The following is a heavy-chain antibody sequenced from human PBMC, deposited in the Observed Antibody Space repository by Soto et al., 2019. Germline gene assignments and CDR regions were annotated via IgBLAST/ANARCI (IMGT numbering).Heavy chain of an antibody. J-gene: IGHJ4*02. CDR1: GFTFSSYS. V-gene: IGHV3-48*01. D-gene: IGHD2-2*01. Sequence: GGSLRLSCAASGFTFSSYSMNWVRQAPGKGLEWVSYISSSSSTIYYADSVKGRFTISRDNAKNSLYLQMNSLRAEDTAVYYCAREGGDCSSTSCYPLDFDYWGQGTLVTVSS. CDR3: AREGGDCSSTSCYPLDFDY. CDR2: ISSSSSTI.